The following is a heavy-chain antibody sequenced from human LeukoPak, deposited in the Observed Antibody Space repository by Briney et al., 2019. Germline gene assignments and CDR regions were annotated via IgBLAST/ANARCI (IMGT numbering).Heavy chain of an antibody. D-gene: IGHD1-26*01. Sequence: GTSLRLSCATSGFTFRDYGIHWVRQAPGKGLEWVALITDSGRQTYYADSVKGRLTISRDNSKNTLYLQMNSLRAEDTSVYYCAKDGSSPGNYYYYMDVWGKGTTVTVSS. V-gene: IGHV3-30*04. CDR3: AKDGSSPGNYYYYMDV. CDR1: GFTFRDYG. J-gene: IGHJ6*03. CDR2: ITDSGRQT.